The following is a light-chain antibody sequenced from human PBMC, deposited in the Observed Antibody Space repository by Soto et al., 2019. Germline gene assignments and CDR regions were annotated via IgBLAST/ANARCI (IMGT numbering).Light chain of an antibody. CDR3: CSYEGSSNWL. J-gene: IGLJ3*02. CDR2: SDD. V-gene: IGLV1-44*01. Sequence: QSVLTQPPSASGTPGQRVTISCFGTSSNIGSNAVNWYLQLPGTAPKLLIFSDDHRPSGVPDRFSGSKSGTSASLAIGGLQSEDEADYYCCSYEGSSNWLFGGGTKLTVL. CDR1: SSNIGSNA.